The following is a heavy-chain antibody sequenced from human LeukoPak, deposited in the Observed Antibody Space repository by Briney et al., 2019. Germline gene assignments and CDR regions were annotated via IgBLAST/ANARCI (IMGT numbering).Heavy chain of an antibody. CDR3: ASTSGYRTFDY. J-gene: IGHJ4*02. CDR2: IYYSGST. V-gene: IGHV4-59*01. Sequence: SETLSLTCTVSGGSISSYYWSWIRQPPGKGLEWIGYIYYSGSTNYNPSLKSRVTISEDTSKNQFSLKLCSVTAADTAVYYCASTSGYRTFDYWGQGTLVTVSS. CDR1: GGSISSYY. D-gene: IGHD3-3*01.